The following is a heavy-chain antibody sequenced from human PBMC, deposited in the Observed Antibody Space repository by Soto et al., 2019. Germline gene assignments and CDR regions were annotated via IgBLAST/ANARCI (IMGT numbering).Heavy chain of an antibody. J-gene: IGHJ4*02. CDR3: AGSRVIVGATSTADTFDY. CDR1: GGSISSYY. D-gene: IGHD1-26*01. CDR2: IYYSGST. Sequence: PSETLSLTCTVSGGSISSYYWGWIRQPPGKGLEWIGYIYYSGSTNYNPSLKSRVTISVDTSKNQFSLKLSSVTAADTAVYYCAGSRVIVGATSTADTFDYWGQGTLVTVSS. V-gene: IGHV4-59*08.